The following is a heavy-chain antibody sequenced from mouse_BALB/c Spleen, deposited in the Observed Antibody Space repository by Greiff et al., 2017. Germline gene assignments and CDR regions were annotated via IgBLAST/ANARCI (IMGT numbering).Heavy chain of an antibody. CDR3: ARSYYGSYWYFDV. CDR2: IWSGGGT. J-gene: IGHJ1*01. Sequence: QVQLKESGPGLVQPSQSLSITCTVSGFSLTSYGVHWVRQSPGKGLEWLGVIWSGGGTDYNAAFISRLSISKDNSKSQVFFKMNSLQANDTAIYYCARSYYGSYWYFDVWGAGTTVTVSS. D-gene: IGHD1-1*01. V-gene: IGHV2-2*02. CDR1: GFSLTSYG.